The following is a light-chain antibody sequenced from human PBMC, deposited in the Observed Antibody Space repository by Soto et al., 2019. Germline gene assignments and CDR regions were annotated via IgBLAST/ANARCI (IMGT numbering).Light chain of an antibody. J-gene: IGLJ3*02. CDR2: DTS. Sequence: QAVVTQEPSLTVSPGGKVTLTCGSSTGAVTSGHYPYWFQHKPGQAPRTLIYDTSTKHSWTPARFSGSLLGGKAALTLSGAQPEDESEYYCLLSYSGARVLGGGTKVTVL. V-gene: IGLV7-46*01. CDR3: LLSYSGARV. CDR1: TGAVTSGHY.